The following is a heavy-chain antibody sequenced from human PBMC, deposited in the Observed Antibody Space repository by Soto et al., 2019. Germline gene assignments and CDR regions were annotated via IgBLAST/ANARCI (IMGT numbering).Heavy chain of an antibody. J-gene: IGHJ6*01. V-gene: IGHV1-18*01. CDR2: ISAYNGNT. CDR1: SKA. D-gene: IGHD5-18*01. CDR3: ARVGIQLWSRAGYYHGMDV. Sequence: SKASWCVQQEKRKGLEWMGWISAYNGNTNYAQKLQGRVTMTTDTSTSTAYMELRSLRSDDTAVYYCARVGIQLWSRAGYYHGMDVCGQ.